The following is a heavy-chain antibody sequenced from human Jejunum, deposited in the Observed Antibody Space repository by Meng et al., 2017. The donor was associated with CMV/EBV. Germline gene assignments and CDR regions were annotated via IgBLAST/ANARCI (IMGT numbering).Heavy chain of an antibody. J-gene: IGHJ3*02. CDR2: IKPDGSEI. Sequence: LSCADSGFTFRIHWMSWVRQPPGKGPEWVASIKPDGSEIQYVGSLRGRFTVSRDNARKSLYLQMNSLTAEDTAVYYCASGNDFNIWGQGTLVTVSS. CDR1: GFTFRIHW. V-gene: IGHV3-7*01. D-gene: IGHD1-1*01. CDR3: ASGNDFNI.